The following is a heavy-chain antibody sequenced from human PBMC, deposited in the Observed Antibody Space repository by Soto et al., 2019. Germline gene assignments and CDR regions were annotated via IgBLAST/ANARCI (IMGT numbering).Heavy chain of an antibody. V-gene: IGHV5-51*01. CDR2: IYPGDSDA. CDR3: ARARVSTPRLEDPFDI. D-gene: IGHD5-12*01. Sequence: PGESLKISCNGSGYSFSTHCLALVLQMPGKGLEYMGIIYPGDSDARYSPSFQGQVTLSADKSISTAYLQWTSLKASDTAIYFCARARVSTPRLEDPFDIWGQGTMVTVSS. CDR1: GYSFSTHC. J-gene: IGHJ3*02.